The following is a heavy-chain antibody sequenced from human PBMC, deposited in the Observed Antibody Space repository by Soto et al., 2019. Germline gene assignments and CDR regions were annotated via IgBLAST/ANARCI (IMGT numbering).Heavy chain of an antibody. J-gene: IGHJ3*02. D-gene: IGHD5-12*01. CDR3: AKDRDGYNYEASAFDI. CDR2: ISGNGGST. V-gene: IGHV3-23*01. CDR1: GFTFSSYA. Sequence: PGGSLRLSCAASGFTFSSYAMSWVRQAPGKGLEWVSAISGNGGSTYYADSVKGRFTISRDNSKNTLYLQMSSLRAEDTAVYYCAKDRDGYNYEASAFDIWGQGTMVTVSS.